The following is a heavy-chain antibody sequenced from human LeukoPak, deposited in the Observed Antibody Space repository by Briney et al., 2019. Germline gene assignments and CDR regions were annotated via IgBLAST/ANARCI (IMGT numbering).Heavy chain of an antibody. J-gene: IGHJ2*01. CDR2: IYPADSYT. Sequence: GESLKISCKGSGYNFTNSGIGCVRQMPGKGLEWMGIIYPADSYTRYSPSFRGQVTISADKAISNAYLHLSSLKASDTAMYYCARRSRGSYVSDKWFRDIWGRSTLVTVSA. CDR3: ARRSRGSYVSDKWFRDI. CDR1: GYNFTNSG. V-gene: IGHV5-51*01. D-gene: IGHD1-26*01.